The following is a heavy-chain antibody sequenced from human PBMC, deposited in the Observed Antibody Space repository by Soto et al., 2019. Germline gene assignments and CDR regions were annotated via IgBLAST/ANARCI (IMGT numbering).Heavy chain of an antibody. V-gene: IGHV1-2*04. D-gene: IGHD2-15*01. Sequence: ASVKVSCKASGYTFTGYYMHWVRQAPGQGLEWMGWINPNSGGTNYAQKFQGWVTMTRDTSISTAYIELSRLRSDDTAVYYCARDSPLGYCSGGSCYSLAFDYWGQGILVTVSS. CDR2: INPNSGGT. J-gene: IGHJ4*02. CDR3: ARDSPLGYCSGGSCYSLAFDY. CDR1: GYTFTGYY.